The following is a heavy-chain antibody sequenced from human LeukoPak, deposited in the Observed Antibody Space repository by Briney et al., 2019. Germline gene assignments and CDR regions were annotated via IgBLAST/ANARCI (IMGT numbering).Heavy chain of an antibody. J-gene: IGHJ6*02. CDR3: ARGVPAAIGPRYGMDV. V-gene: IGHV3-33*01. D-gene: IGHD2-2*01. CDR1: GFTFSSYG. CDR2: IWYDGSNK. Sequence: GGSLRLSCAASGFTFSSYGMHWVRQAPGKGLEWVAVIWYDGSNKYYADSVKGRFTISRDNSKNTLYLQMNSLRAEGTAVYYCARGVPAAIGPRYGMDVWGQGTTVTVSS.